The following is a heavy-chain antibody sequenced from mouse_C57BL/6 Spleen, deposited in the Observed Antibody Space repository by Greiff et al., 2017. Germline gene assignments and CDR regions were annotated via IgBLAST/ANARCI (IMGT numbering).Heavy chain of an antibody. Sequence: VQLQQPGAELVKPGASVKMSCKASGYTFTSYWITWVKQRPGQGLEWIGDIYPGSGSTNYNEKFKSKATLTVDTSSSTAYMQLSSLTSEDSAVYYCARADYYGSSYGDFDYWGQGTTLTVSS. J-gene: IGHJ2*01. CDR3: ARADYYGSSYGDFDY. CDR1: GYTFTSYW. V-gene: IGHV1-55*01. CDR2: IYPGSGST. D-gene: IGHD1-1*01.